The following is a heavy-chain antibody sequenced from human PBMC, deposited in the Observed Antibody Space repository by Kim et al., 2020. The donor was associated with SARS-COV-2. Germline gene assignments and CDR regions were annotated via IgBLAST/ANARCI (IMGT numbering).Heavy chain of an antibody. J-gene: IGHJ4*02. CDR1: GFTVSSNY. V-gene: IGHV3-66*01. CDR3: AREGVSDILTGYPRPLGYFDY. D-gene: IGHD3-9*01. CDR2: IYSGGST. Sequence: GGSLRLSCAASGFTVSSNYMSWVRQAPGKGLEWVSVIYSGGSTYYADSVKGRFTISRDNSKNTLYLQMNSLRAEDTAVYYCAREGVSDILTGYPRPLGYFDYWGQGTLVTVSS.